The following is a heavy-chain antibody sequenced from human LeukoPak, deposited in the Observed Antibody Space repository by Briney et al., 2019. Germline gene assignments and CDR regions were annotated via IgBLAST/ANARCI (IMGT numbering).Heavy chain of an antibody. CDR3: ATSTYHDSSGYYYFDY. J-gene: IGHJ4*01. CDR1: GGSVSSGDYY. Sequence: SETLSLTCTVSGGSVSSGDYYWSWIRQPAGKGLVWIGRIHTNERTNYNPSLKSRVTISLDTSKNQFSLKLSSVTAADTAVYYCATSTYHDSSGYYYFDYWGHGTLVTVSS. CDR2: IHTNERT. V-gene: IGHV4-61*02. D-gene: IGHD3-22*01.